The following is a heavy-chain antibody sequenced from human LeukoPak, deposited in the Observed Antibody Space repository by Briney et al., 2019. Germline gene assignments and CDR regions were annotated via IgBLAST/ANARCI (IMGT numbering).Heavy chain of an antibody. J-gene: IGHJ4*02. V-gene: IGHV1-18*01. CDR1: GYSFTSYG. CDR2: FNGYNGNT. CDR3: ARDRPYYYDSSAYYPDF. D-gene: IGHD3-22*01. Sequence: EASVTVSCKASGYSFTSYGISWVRQAPGQGLEWMGWFNGYNGNTNYVQRLQGRVTMTTDTSTSTAYMELRSLSSDDTAVYYCARDRPYYYDSSAYYPDFWGQGTLVTVSS.